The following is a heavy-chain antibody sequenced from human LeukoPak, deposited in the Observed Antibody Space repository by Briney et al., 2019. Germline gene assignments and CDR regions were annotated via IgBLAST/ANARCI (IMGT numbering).Heavy chain of an antibody. CDR2: ISGSGGST. Sequence: GRSLTLFCAASGSSFSSYAMSWVRQAPGKGLEWVSSISGSGGSTYYADSVKGRFTISRDNSKNTLYLQMNSLRAEDTAVYYCAKSPGSGSIWFDPWGQGTLVTVSP. D-gene: IGHD3-10*01. CDR1: GSSFSSYA. J-gene: IGHJ5*02. CDR3: AKSPGSGSIWFDP. V-gene: IGHV3-23*01.